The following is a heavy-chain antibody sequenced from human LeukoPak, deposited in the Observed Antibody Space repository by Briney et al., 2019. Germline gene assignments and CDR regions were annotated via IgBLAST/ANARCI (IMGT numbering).Heavy chain of an antibody. CDR3: AREVLWFGELLYYFDY. J-gene: IGHJ4*02. CDR2: IYTSGST. V-gene: IGHV4-61*02. D-gene: IGHD3-10*01. Sequence: PSETLSLTCTVSGGSISSGSYYWSWIRQPAGKGLEWIGRIYTSGSTNYNPSLKSRVTISVDTSKNQFSLKLSSVTAADTAVYYCAREVLWFGELLYYFDYWGQGTLVTVSS. CDR1: GGSISSGSYY.